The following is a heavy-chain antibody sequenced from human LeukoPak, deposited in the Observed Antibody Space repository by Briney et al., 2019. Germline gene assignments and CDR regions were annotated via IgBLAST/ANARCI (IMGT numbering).Heavy chain of an antibody. V-gene: IGHV3-53*01. J-gene: IGHJ3*01. CDR2: IHSGGTT. D-gene: IGHD2-2*01. Sequence: PGGSLRLSCAASGFIVSSNYMSWVRQPPGQGLEWVSVIHSGGTTYYAGSVKGRFTISRDHSRNTVYLQMNNLRAEDTALYYCARLKDIAVAGIGSHDFWGQGTMVTVSS. CDR3: ARLKDIAVAGIGSHDF. CDR1: GFIVSSNY.